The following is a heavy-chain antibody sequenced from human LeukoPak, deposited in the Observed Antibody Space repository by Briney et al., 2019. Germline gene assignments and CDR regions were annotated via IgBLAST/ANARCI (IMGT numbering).Heavy chain of an antibody. CDR3: ARDVTDP. Sequence: GRSLRLSCAASGFIFSTYGMNWVRQAPGKGLEWVSSISSSGSYIYYADSVKGRFTISRDNAKNSLYLQMNSLRAEDTAVYYCARDVTDPWGQGTLVTVSS. J-gene: IGHJ5*02. CDR1: GFIFSTYG. V-gene: IGHV3-21*01. CDR2: ISSSGSYI.